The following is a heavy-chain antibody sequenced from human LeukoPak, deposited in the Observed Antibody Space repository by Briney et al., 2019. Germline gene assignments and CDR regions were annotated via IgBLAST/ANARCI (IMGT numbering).Heavy chain of an antibody. CDR1: GGSISSYY. CDR3: ARAIGDLQSYYYYYYMDV. CDR2: IYYSGST. D-gene: IGHD3-16*01. V-gene: IGHV4-59*01. Sequence: KASETLSLTCTVSGGSISSYYWSWIRQPPGKGLEWIGYIYYSGSTNYNPSLKSRVTISVDTSKNQFSLKLSSVTAADTAVYYCARAIGDLQSYYYYYYMDVWGKGTTVTVSS. J-gene: IGHJ6*03.